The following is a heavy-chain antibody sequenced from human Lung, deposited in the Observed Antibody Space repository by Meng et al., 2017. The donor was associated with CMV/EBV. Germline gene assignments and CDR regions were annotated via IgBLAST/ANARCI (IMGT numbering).Heavy chain of an antibody. CDR3: ARRESLVMVPANLRWFDP. Sequence: SETLSLXXAVYGGSFSDYYWSWFRQPPGEALEWIGEVDHRGSTNYNPSLRSRATISIDTSKLQFSLRLASVTAADSAVYFCARRESLVMVPANLRWFDPWGQGXQVTGSS. D-gene: IGHD2-8*01. J-gene: IGHJ5*02. CDR1: GGSFSDYY. CDR2: VDHRGST. V-gene: IGHV4-34*01.